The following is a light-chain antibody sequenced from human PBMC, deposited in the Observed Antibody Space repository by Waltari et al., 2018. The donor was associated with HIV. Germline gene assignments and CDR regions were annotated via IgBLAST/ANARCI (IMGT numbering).Light chain of an antibody. CDR1: SSNIGSNP. CDR3: AAWDDSLNAWV. J-gene: IGLJ3*02. V-gene: IGLV1-44*01. CDR2: NNK. Sequence: QSVVTQPPSASGTPGQRVTISCSGSSSNIGSNPINWFQQLPGTAPKLLSYNNKRRPSGVPDRFAGSKSGTSASLAISGLQSDDEADFYCAAWDDSLNAWVFGGGTKLTVL.